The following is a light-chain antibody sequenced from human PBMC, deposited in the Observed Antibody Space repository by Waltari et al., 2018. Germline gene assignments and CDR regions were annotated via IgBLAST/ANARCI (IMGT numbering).Light chain of an antibody. CDR1: ISNNGINI. CDR2: TNN. Sequence: QSVLTQTPSVSATPGQRVTIPCYGSISNNGINIVNWYQQLPGTAPKLLIHTNNQRPSGVPDRFSGSKSGTSASLAISGLQSEDEAEYYCAAWDDSLDGPVFGGGTKLTVL. V-gene: IGLV1-44*01. J-gene: IGLJ3*02. CDR3: AAWDDSLDGPV.